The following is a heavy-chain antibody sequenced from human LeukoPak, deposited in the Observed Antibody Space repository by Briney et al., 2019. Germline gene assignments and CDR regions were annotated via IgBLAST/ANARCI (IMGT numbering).Heavy chain of an antibody. V-gene: IGHV3-48*01. Sequence: GGSLRLSCAASGFTFSSYSMNWVRQAPGKGLEWVSYISSSSSTIYYADSVKGRFTISRDNAKNSPYLQMNSLRAEDTAVYYCARDRRGGSSYFDYWGQGTLVTVSS. CDR1: GFTFSSYS. CDR3: ARDRRGGSSYFDY. D-gene: IGHD6-6*01. J-gene: IGHJ4*02. CDR2: ISSSSSTI.